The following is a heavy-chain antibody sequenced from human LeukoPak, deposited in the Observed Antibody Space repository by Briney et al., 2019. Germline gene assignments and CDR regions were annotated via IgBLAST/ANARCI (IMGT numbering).Heavy chain of an antibody. J-gene: IGHJ1*01. D-gene: IGHD1-26*01. CDR1: GFTVSSNY. CDR2: IYSGGGT. V-gene: IGHV3-66*01. Sequence: GGSLRLSCAASGFTVSSNYMSWVRQAPGKGLEWVSVIYSGGGTYYADSVKGRFTISRDNSKNTLYLQMTSLRGEDTAVYYCAKGAREPFYFKNWGQGTLVTVSS. CDR3: AKGAREPFYFKN.